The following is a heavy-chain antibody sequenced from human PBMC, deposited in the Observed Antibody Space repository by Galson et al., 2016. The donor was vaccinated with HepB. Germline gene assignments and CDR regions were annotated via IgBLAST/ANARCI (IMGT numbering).Heavy chain of an antibody. D-gene: IGHD3-22*01. CDR1: GFSLSTGGVA. J-gene: IGHJ4*02. CDR2: IYGDDDK. CDR3: AHRSGGAYYFDGSGYPHDFDS. Sequence: PALVKPTQTLTLTCTFSGFSLSTGGVAVGWIRQPPGRALEWLALIYGDDDKRYSPFLKRRLTITKDTSTNKVVLTMTNMDPVDTGTYFCAHRSGGAYYFDGSGYPHDFDSWGQGTLVTVSS. V-gene: IGHV2-5*02.